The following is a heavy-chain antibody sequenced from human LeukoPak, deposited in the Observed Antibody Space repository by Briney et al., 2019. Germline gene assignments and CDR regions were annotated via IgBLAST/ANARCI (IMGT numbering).Heavy chain of an antibody. CDR1: GGSISSYY. Sequence: SETLSLTCTVSGGSISSYYWSWIRQPPRKGLEWVGYIYYSGSTNYIPALTSRVTISVDTSKNQFSLKLSSVTTADTAVYYCARSAYFYDNSGYYPHFDYWGQGTLVTVSS. V-gene: IGHV4-59*01. CDR3: ARSAYFYDNSGYYPHFDY. CDR2: IYYSGST. J-gene: IGHJ4*02. D-gene: IGHD3-22*01.